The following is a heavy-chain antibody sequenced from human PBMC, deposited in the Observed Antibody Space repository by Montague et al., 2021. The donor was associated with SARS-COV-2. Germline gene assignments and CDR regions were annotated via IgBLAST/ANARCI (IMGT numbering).Heavy chain of an antibody. CDR3: AGVGGHHYRYFDY. J-gene: IGHJ4*02. D-gene: IGHD1-14*01. CDR1: GDSVSSEIYY. CDR2: IYTSGST. V-gene: IGHV4-61*02. Sequence: TLSLTCTVSGDSVSSEIYYWSWIRQPAGKGLEWIGWIYTSGSTNYNPSLRSRVTISVETSKNHFSLRLSSVTAADTAVYYCAGVGGHHYRYFDYWGQGTLVTVSS.